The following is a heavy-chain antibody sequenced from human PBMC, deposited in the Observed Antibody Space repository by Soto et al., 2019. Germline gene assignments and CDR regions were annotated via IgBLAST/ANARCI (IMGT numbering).Heavy chain of an antibody. CDR1: GGSISSSSYY. CDR3: ARGRDDFWSGYYTCFVY. D-gene: IGHD3-3*01. V-gene: IGHV4-39*01. J-gene: IGHJ4*02. CDR2: IYYSGST. Sequence: SETLSLTCTVSGGSISSSSYYWGWIRQPPGKGLEWIGSIYYSGSTYYNPSLKSRVTISVDTSKNQFSLKLSSVTAADTAVYYCARGRDDFWSGYYTCFVYWGQGTLVTVSS.